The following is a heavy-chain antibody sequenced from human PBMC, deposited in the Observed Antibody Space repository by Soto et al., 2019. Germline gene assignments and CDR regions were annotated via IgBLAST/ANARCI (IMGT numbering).Heavy chain of an antibody. Sequence: GESLKISCQGSGYSFPTYWIGWVRQVPRKGLEWMGIIYPGDSTTRYNPPFQGQVTFSADKSINTAYLQWSSLKASDTAIYFCAKFRSSGWTNHYYTMDVWGQGTTVTV. D-gene: IGHD6-19*01. V-gene: IGHV5-51*01. J-gene: IGHJ6*02. CDR2: IYPGDSTT. CDR1: GYSFPTYW. CDR3: AKFRSSGWTNHYYTMDV.